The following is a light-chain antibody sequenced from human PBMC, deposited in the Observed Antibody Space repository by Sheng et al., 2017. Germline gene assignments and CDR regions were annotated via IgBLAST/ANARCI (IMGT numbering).Light chain of an antibody. V-gene: IGLV2-8*01. Sequence: QSALTQPPSASGSPGQSVAISCTGSSSDVGGYNYVSWYQQHPGKAPKLMIYEVNKRPSGVPDRFSGSKSGNTASLTVFGLQAEDEADYYCSSYAGSNTFVIFGGGTKLTVL. CDR1: SSDVGGYNY. CDR2: EVN. J-gene: IGLJ2*01. CDR3: SSYAGSNTFVI.